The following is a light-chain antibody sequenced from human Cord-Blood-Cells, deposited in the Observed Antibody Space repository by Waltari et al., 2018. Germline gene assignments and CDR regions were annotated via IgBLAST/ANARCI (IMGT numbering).Light chain of an antibody. CDR3: QAWDSSTVV. V-gene: IGLV3-1*01. CDR1: HLGDKY. Sequence: SYELTQPPSVSVSPGHTASITCSGDHLGDKYACWYQQKPGQSPVLVIYQDSKRPSGIPERFSGSNSGNTATLTISGTQAMDEADYYCQAWDSSTVVFGGGTKLTVL. J-gene: IGLJ2*01. CDR2: QDS.